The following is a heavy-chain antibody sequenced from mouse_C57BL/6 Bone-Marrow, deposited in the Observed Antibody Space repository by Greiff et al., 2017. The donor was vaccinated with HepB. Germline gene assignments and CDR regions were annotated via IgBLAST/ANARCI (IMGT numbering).Heavy chain of an antibody. CDR1: GYSFTGYY. V-gene: IGHV1-42*01. CDR3: AEGYDGPRAMDY. D-gene: IGHD2-2*01. J-gene: IGHJ4*01. CDR2: INPSTGGT. Sequence: EVKLQESGPELVKPGASVKISCKASGYSFTGYYMNWVKQSPEKSLEWIGEINPSTGGTTYNQKFKAKATLTVDKSSSTAYMQLKSLTSEDSAVYYCAEGYDGPRAMDYWGQGTSVTVSS.